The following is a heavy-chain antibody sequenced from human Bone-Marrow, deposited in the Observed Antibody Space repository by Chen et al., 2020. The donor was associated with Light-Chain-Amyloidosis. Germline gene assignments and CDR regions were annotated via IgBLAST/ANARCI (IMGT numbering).Heavy chain of an antibody. CDR1: GYTFPNYW. V-gene: IGHV5-51*01. D-gene: IGHD5-12*01. CDR3: ARRRDGYNFDY. CDR2: IYPDDSDA. J-gene: IGHJ4*02. Sequence: EVQLEQSGPEVKKPGESLKISCKGSGYTFPNYWIGWVRQMPGKGLEWMGVIYPDDSDARYSPSVEGQVTISADKSFTTAYLQWRSLKASDTAMYYCARRRDGYNFDYWGQGTLVTVSS.